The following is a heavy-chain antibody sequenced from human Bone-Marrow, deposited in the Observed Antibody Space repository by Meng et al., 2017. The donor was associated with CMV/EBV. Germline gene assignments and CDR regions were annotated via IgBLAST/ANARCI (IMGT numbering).Heavy chain of an antibody. CDR3: ARSRDEFSKEFDR. V-gene: IGHV4-59*03. CDR1: GGPISSHY. J-gene: IGHJ5*02. D-gene: IGHD5-24*01. CDR2: ITDRGST. Sequence: SETLSLTCTVSGGPISSHYWSWIRQAPGKGLEWIGYITDRGSTSYNPSLKSRVSILVEADKNQFSLRLTSVTAADTAVFYCARSRDEFSKEFDRWGQGTLVTVSS.